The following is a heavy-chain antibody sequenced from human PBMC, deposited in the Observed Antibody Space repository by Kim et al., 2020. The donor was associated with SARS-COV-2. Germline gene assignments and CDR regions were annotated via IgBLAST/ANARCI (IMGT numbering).Heavy chain of an antibody. D-gene: IGHD7-27*01. V-gene: IGHV3-9*01. CDR3: AKSSLGYIRAYGMDV. CDR2: ISWNSGSI. J-gene: IGHJ6*02. CDR1: GFTFDDYA. Sequence: GGSLRLSCAASGFTFDDYAMHWVRQAPGKGLEWVSGISWNSGSIGYADSVKGRFTISRDNAKNSLYLQMNSLRAEDTALYYCAKSSLGYIRAYGMDVWGQGTTVTVSS.